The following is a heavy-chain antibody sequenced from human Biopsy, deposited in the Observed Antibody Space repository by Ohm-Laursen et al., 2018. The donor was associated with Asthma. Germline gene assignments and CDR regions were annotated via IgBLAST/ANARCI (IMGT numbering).Heavy chain of an antibody. CDR2: IYYSGST. CDR1: GGSISSSSYY. V-gene: IGHV4-39*01. Sequence: ETLSLTCTVSGGSISSSSYYWGWIRRPPGKGLEFIGTIYYSGSTYYNPSLKSRVTLSVDASKNQFSLKLTSVAAADTAVYYCVSPPGYWGQGTRVTVSS. CDR3: VSPPGY. J-gene: IGHJ4*02.